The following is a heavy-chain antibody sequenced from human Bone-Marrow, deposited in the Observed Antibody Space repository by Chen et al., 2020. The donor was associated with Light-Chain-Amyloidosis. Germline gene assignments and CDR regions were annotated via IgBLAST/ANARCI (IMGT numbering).Heavy chain of an antibody. Sequence: DVQLVESGGGLVQPGGSLRLSCVASRFTFSSHWMHWVRQAPGKGLVWVSHIKFDGSTTTYADSVKGRFTISRDNAKNTLYLLMNSLRADDTAVYYCARAGVPGGLDVWGQGTTVTVSS. D-gene: IGHD3-10*01. CDR1: RFTFSSHW. CDR2: IKFDGSTT. V-gene: IGHV3-74*01. CDR3: ARAGVPGGLDV. J-gene: IGHJ6*02.